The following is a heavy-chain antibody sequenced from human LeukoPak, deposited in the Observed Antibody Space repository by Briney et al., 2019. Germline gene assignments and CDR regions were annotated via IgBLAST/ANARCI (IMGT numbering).Heavy chain of an antibody. D-gene: IGHD4-23*01. CDR3: ARLPWRVVTPRNAFDI. CDR1: GFTFTNYW. Sequence: GGSLRLSCAASGFTFTNYWMSWVRQAPGKGLEWVSGISGSGTNTYYADSVKGRFTISRDNSKNTLYLQMNSLRAEDTAVYYCARLPWRVVTPRNAFDIWGQGTMVTVSS. CDR2: ISGSGTNT. J-gene: IGHJ3*02. V-gene: IGHV3-23*01.